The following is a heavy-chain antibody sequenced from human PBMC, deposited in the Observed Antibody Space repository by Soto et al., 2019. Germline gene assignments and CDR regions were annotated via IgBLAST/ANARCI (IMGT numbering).Heavy chain of an antibody. D-gene: IGHD3-22*01. CDR3: ARRSGYYDSSGCSEYFQH. CDR2: IIPIFGTA. J-gene: IGHJ1*01. V-gene: IGHV1-69*01. Sequence: QVQLVQSGAEVKKPGSSVKVSCKASGGTFSSYAISWVRQAPGQGLEWMGGIIPIFGTANYAQKFQGRVTITADESTSTAYMELSSLRSEDTAVYYCARRSGYYDSSGCSEYFQHWGQGTLVTVSS. CDR1: GGTFSSYA.